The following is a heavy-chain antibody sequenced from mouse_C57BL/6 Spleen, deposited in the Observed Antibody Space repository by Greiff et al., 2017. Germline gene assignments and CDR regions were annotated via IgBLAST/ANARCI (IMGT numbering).Heavy chain of an antibody. D-gene: IGHD1-1*01. CDR1: GYTFTDYE. CDR3: TPYYSAY. Sequence: QVQLQQSGAELVRPGASVTLSCKASGYTFTDYEMHWVKQTPVHALEWIGAIDPETGGTAYNQKFKGKAILTADKSSSTAYMELRSLTSEDSAVYYCTPYYSAYWGQGTLVTVSA. CDR2: IDPETGGT. J-gene: IGHJ3*01. V-gene: IGHV1-15*01.